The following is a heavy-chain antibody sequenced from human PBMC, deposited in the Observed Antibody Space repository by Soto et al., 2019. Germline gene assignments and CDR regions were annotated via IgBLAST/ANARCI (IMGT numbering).Heavy chain of an antibody. V-gene: IGHV3-53*04. CDR1: GFTVSSNY. CDR3: ASSLTTVTHYYYYYYMAV. CDR2: IYSGGST. D-gene: IGHD4-17*01. J-gene: IGHJ6*03. Sequence: PGGSLRLSCAASGFTVSSNYMSWVRQAPGKGLEWVSVIYSGGSTYYADSVKGRFTISRHNSKNTLYLQMNSLRAEDTAVYYCASSLTTVTHYYYYYYMAVWGKGTTVTVSS.